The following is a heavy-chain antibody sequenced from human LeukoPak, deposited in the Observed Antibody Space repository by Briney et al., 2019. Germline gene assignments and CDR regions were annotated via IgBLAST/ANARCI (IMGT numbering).Heavy chain of an antibody. CDR3: ARGGLPGGFDY. CDR1: GFTFSSHW. V-gene: IGHV3-74*01. Sequence: PGGSLRLSCAASGFTFSSHWMFWVRQAPGKGLVWVSHIKGDGTTIAYADSVKGRFTISRDNAESTLYLQLNSLRVDDTAVYYCARGGLPGGFDYWGQGALVTVSS. CDR2: IKGDGTTI. D-gene: IGHD2-15*01. J-gene: IGHJ4*02.